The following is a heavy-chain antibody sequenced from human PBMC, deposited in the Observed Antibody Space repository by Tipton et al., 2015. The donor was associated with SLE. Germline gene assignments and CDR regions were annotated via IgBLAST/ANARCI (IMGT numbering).Heavy chain of an antibody. Sequence: TLSLTCTVSGDSFSSTTYYWSWIRQPAGKGLEWIGFFYFSGSSQYHPSLKSRVAISADTSNNQFSLELRSVTAADTAVYYCARHLGVIVAFEVWGQGTVLTVSS. J-gene: IGHJ3*01. CDR3: ARHLGVIVAFEV. V-gene: IGHV4-61*10. CDR2: FYFSGSS. CDR1: GDSFSSTTYY. D-gene: IGHD3-10*01.